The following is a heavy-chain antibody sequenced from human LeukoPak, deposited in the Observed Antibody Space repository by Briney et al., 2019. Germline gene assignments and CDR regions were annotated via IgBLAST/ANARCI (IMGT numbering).Heavy chain of an antibody. Sequence: GESLKISCKGSGYIFTHYWIGWVRQMPGEGLEWMGIIYPGDSDTRYSPSFQGQVTISADKSITTAYLQWSSLKASDTAMYYCARQSIGGGDYYYFDYWGQGTLVTVSS. D-gene: IGHD2-21*01. CDR3: ARQSIGGGDYYYFDY. CDR1: GYIFTHYW. CDR2: IYPGDSDT. V-gene: IGHV5-51*01. J-gene: IGHJ4*02.